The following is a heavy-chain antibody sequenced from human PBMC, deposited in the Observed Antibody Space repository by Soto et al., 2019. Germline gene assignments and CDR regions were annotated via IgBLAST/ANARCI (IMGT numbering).Heavy chain of an antibody. V-gene: IGHV4-4*02. CDR3: SSRVTDAPT. Sequence: QVQVQESGPGLVKPSGTLSLTCAVSGGSISSGWWTWVRQPPGKGLEWIGEILYRGRTNYNSSLNSRVTISIDKSKNQFSLNLSSLTAADTAVYYCSSRVTDAPTWGQGTLVTVSS. CDR2: ILYRGRT. CDR1: GGSISSGW. J-gene: IGHJ5*02. D-gene: IGHD3-10*01.